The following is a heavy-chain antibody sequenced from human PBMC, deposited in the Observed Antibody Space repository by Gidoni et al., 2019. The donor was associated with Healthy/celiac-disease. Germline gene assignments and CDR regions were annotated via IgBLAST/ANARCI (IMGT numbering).Heavy chain of an antibody. V-gene: IGHV3-23*01. CDR1: GFTFSSYA. Sequence: EVQLLESGGGLVQPGGSLRLSCAASGFTFSSYAMSWVRQAPGKGLEWVSAISGSGGSTYYADSVKGRFTISRDNSKNTLYLQMNSLRAEDTAVNYCAKALRYFDWLFSALDYWGQGTLVTVSS. J-gene: IGHJ4*02. CDR2: ISGSGGST. CDR3: AKALRYFDWLFSALDY. D-gene: IGHD3-9*01.